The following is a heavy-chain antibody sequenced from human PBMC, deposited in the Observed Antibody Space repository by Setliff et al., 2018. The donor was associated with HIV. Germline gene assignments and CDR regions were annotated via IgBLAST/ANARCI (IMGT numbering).Heavy chain of an antibody. CDR3: ARVRGYSSSSRDFYYHNMVV. Sequence: PSETLSLTCTLFGGSISTGTYYWAWIRQHPGKGLEWSGNVQYSGNTYYTSSLQSRVIISADTSKSQFYLRLSSVTAADTGVYYCARVRGYSSSSRDFYYHNMVVWGKGTTVTVSS. CDR1: GGSISTGTYY. D-gene: IGHD6-6*01. V-gene: IGHV4-39*02. J-gene: IGHJ6*03. CDR2: VQYSGNT.